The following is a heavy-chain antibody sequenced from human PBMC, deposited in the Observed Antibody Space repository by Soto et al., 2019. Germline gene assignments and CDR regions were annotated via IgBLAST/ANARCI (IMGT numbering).Heavy chain of an antibody. D-gene: IGHD4-4*01. V-gene: IGHV3-7*03. CDR3: ARDRAYSALDY. CDR2: INEDGSKT. J-gene: IGHJ4*02. Sequence: EMQLEESGGGLVQSGGSLRISCAVSGFIFRSSWMTWIRQAPGKGLEFVANINEDGSKTFYGDPVRGRFTITRDNAKTSLFLQMNSLRAEDTAVYYCARDRAYSALDYWGQGTLVTVSS. CDR1: GFIFRSSW.